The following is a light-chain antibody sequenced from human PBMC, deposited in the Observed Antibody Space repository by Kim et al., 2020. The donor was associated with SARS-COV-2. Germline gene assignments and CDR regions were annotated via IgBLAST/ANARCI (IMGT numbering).Light chain of an antibody. J-gene: IGLJ3*02. V-gene: IGLV6-57*01. CDR1: DGSIVSST. Sequence: GNMPCARSDGSIVSSTVQGYQQRRDSSVTDVFYDDNQRTSGVPGRYYGSIDGSCKSASLTITGLKTEDEEDYDWQSYDAGSPNWVFGGGTQLTVL. CDR2: DDN. CDR3: QSYDAGSPNWV.